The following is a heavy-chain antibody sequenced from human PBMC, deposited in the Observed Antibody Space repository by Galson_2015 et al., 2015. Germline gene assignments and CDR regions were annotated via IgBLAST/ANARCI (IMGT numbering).Heavy chain of an antibody. J-gene: IGHJ4*02. CDR2: IYWNDDK. V-gene: IGHV2-5*01. CDR3: AHLTSNGFCSDY. CDR1: GFSLSATAVG. Sequence: PALVKPTQTLSLTCTFSGFSLSATAVGVGWIRQPPGKALEWLAHIYWNDDKKYSPSLKSRLTITKDTSKNQVVLTVTNLDPVDTATYYCAHLTSNGFCSDYWGQGTLVTVSS. D-gene: IGHD1-1*01.